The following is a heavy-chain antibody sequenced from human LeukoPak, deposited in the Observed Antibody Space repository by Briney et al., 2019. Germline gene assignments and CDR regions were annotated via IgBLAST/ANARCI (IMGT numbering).Heavy chain of an antibody. V-gene: IGHV4-38-2*02. J-gene: IGHJ6*03. CDR1: GYSISSGYY. D-gene: IGHD5-18*01. Sequence: SETLSLTCTVSGYSISSGYYWGWIRQPPGKGLEWIGSIYHSGSTYYNPSLKMRVTISLDTSKNQFSLKLSSVTAADTAVYYCARDAVDTAMVPYYYLDVWGKGTTVTVSS. CDR2: IYHSGST. CDR3: ARDAVDTAMVPYYYLDV.